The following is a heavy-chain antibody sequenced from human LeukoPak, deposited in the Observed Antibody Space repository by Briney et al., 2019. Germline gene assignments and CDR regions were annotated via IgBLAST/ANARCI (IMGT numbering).Heavy chain of an antibody. V-gene: IGHV4-34*01. Sequence: KPSETLSLTCGVYGGSFSGYYWSWIRQPPGKGLEWIGEINHSGSTNYNPSLKSRVTISVDTSKNQFSLKLSSVTAADTAVYYCARAFPPMVRGVTQFDYWGQGTLVTVSS. D-gene: IGHD3-10*01. CDR1: GGSFSGYY. J-gene: IGHJ4*02. CDR3: ARAFPPMVRGVTQFDY. CDR2: INHSGST.